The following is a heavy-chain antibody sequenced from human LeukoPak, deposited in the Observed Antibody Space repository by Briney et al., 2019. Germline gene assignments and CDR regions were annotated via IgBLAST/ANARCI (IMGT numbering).Heavy chain of an antibody. CDR3: ARDRSRITMTVAVTRGYYFDY. V-gene: IGHV3-23*01. CDR1: GFTFSSYW. Sequence: PGGSLRLSCAASGFTFSSYWMSWVRQAPGKGLEWVSGISGRGGNTNYADSVKGRFTISRDNSKNTLYLQMNSLRAEDTAIYYCARDRSRITMTVAVTRGYYFDYWGRGTLVTVSS. CDR2: ISGRGGNT. D-gene: IGHD3-22*01. J-gene: IGHJ4*02.